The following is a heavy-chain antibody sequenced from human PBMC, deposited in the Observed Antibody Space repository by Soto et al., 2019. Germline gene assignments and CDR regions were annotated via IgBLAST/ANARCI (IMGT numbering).Heavy chain of an antibody. J-gene: IGHJ4*02. CDR2: IDWDDDK. Sequence: SGPTLVNPTQTLTLTCTFSGFSLSTSGMCVSWIRQPPGKALEWLARIDWDDDKYYSTSLKTRLTISKDTSKKQVVLTMTNMDPVDTATYYCARINSGLDYGTFDYWSQGTLVTVSS. V-gene: IGHV2-70*11. D-gene: IGHD4-17*01. CDR3: ARINSGLDYGTFDY. CDR1: GFSLSTSGMC.